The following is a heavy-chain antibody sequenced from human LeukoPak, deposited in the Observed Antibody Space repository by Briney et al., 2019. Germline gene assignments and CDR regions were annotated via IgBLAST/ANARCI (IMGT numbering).Heavy chain of an antibody. J-gene: IGHJ2*01. CDR3: ASWELPWAVAGTARWYFDL. CDR2: ISSSGSYI. V-gene: IGHV3-21*01. Sequence: GGSLRLSCAASGFTFSSYSMNWVRQAPGKGLEWVSSISSSGSYIYYADSVKGRFTISRDNAKNSLYLQMNSLRAEDTAVYYCASWELPWAVAGTARWYFDLWGRGTLVTVSS. D-gene: IGHD6-19*01. CDR1: GFTFSSYS.